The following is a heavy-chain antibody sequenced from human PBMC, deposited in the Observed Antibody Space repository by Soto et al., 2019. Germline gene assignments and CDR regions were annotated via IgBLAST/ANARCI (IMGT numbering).Heavy chain of an antibody. Sequence: GSLRLSCAASGFTFSSYAMHWVRQAPGKGLEWVAVISYDGSNKYYADSVKGRFTISRDNSKNTLYLQMNSLRAEDTAVYYCAREDLYSGTHAFDIWGQGTMVTVSS. CDR3: AREDLYSGTHAFDI. CDR1: GFTFSSYA. CDR2: ISYDGSNK. J-gene: IGHJ3*02. D-gene: IGHD3-10*01. V-gene: IGHV3-30-3*01.